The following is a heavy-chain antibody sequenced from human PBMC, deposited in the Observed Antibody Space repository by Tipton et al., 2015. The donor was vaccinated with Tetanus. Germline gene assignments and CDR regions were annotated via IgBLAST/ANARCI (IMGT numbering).Heavy chain of an antibody. CDR2: IAWNSGGI. J-gene: IGHJ3*02. Sequence: QLVQSGGQSVQPGRSLRLSCVGAGFTFDNYAMHWVRQAPGKGLEWVSGIAWNSGGIGYADSVKGRFTISRDNARNSLYLQMNGLTAEDSALYYCAAFSTHWYAFDIWGQGTMVTVSS. CDR1: GFTFDNYA. D-gene: IGHD2-2*01. CDR3: AAFSTHWYAFDI. V-gene: IGHV3-9*01.